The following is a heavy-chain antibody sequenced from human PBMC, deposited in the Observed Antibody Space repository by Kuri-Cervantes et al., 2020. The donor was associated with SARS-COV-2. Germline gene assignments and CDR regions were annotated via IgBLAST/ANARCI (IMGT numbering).Heavy chain of an antibody. V-gene: IGHV3-7*01. CDR3: ARGPSSVVTGYFDL. CDR2: IEQDGSGK. CDR1: GFTFSSYW. D-gene: IGHD4-23*01. J-gene: IGHJ2*01. Sequence: GESLKISCAVSGFTFSSYWMSWVRQAPGKGLEWVANIEQDGSGKYYVDSVKGRFTISRDNAKNSLYLQMNSLRAEDTAVYYCARGPSSVVTGYFDLWGRGTLVTVSS.